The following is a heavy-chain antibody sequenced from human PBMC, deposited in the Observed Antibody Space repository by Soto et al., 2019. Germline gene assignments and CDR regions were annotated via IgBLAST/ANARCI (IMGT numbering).Heavy chain of an antibody. V-gene: IGHV3-33*01. CDR2: IWYDGGNK. D-gene: IGHD3-16*01. CDR1: GFTFSSYG. J-gene: IGHJ4*02. CDR3: ARDGRIMVSYFDY. Sequence: SLRLSCAASGFTFSSYGMHWVRQAPGKGLEWVAVIWYDGGNKYYADSVKGRFTISRDNSKNTLYLQMNSLRAEDTAVYYCARDGRIMVSYFDYWGQGTLVTVSS.